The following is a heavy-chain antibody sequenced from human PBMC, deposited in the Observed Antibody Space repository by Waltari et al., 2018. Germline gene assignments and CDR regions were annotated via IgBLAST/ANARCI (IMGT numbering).Heavy chain of an antibody. CDR2: ISSGASTI. CDR1: GFTFRNYE. J-gene: IGHJ4*02. CDR3: ARGEGGANEY. Sequence: EVQLVESGGGLVQPGGSLRLLCAASGFTFRNYEMNWVRQAPGEGLEWVSYISSGASTIFTADSVKGRFTISRDNAKNSVYLEMNSLRADDTAIYYCARGEGGANEYWAQGTPVTVSS. D-gene: IGHD1-26*01. V-gene: IGHV3-48*03.